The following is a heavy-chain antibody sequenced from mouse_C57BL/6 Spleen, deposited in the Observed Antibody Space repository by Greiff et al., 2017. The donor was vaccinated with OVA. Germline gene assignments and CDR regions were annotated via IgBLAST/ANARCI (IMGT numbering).Heavy chain of an antibody. V-gene: IGHV5-17*01. CDR1: GFTFSDYG. Sequence: EVQVVESGGGLVKPGGSLKLSCAASGFTFSDYGMHWVRQAPEKGLEWVAYISSGSSTISYADTVKGRFTISRDNAKNTLFLQMTSLRSEDTAMYYCARLYYYGSSYDYYAMDYWGQGTSVTVSS. J-gene: IGHJ4*01. D-gene: IGHD1-1*01. CDR2: ISSGSSTI. CDR3: ARLYYYGSSYDYYAMDY.